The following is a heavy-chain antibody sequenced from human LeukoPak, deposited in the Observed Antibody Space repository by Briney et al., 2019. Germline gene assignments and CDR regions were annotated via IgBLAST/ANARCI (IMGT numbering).Heavy chain of an antibody. CDR2: INPSGGST. J-gene: IGHJ4*02. V-gene: IGHV1-46*01. CDR1: GYTFTSYY. D-gene: IGHD2-15*01. Sequence: ASVKVSCKASGYTFTSYYMHWVRQAPGQGLEWMGIINPSGGSTSYAQKFQGRVAMNRDTSTSTVYMELSSLRSEDTAVYYCARDKDCSGGSCYSFDYWGQGTLVTVSS. CDR3: ARDKDCSGGSCYSFDY.